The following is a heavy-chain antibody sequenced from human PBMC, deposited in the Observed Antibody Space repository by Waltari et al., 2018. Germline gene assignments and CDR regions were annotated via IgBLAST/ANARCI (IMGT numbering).Heavy chain of an antibody. CDR2: IYSGGSST. J-gene: IGHJ4*02. CDR1: GFTFSSYA. V-gene: IGHV3-23*03. D-gene: IGHD6-19*01. Sequence: EVQLLESGGGLVQPGGSLRLSCAASGFTFSSYAMSWVHQAPGKGLEWVSVIYSGGSSTYYADSVKCRFTISRDNSKNTLYLQMNSLRAEDTAVYYCAKGRGRWLDRFDYWGQGTLVTVSS. CDR3: AKGRGRWLDRFDY.